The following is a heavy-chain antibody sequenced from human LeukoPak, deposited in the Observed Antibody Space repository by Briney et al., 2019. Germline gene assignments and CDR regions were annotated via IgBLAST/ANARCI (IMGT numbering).Heavy chain of an antibody. J-gene: IGHJ1*01. D-gene: IGHD3-10*01. CDR2: ITTSSGTI. Sequence: PGGSLRLSCAASGFTFSSYSMNWVRQAPGKGLEWVSYITTSSGTIYYADSVKGRFTISRDNSKNTLYLQMNSLRAEDTAVYYCARGAGSVFQHWGQGTLVTVSS. CDR1: GFTFSSYS. V-gene: IGHV3-48*01. CDR3: ARGAGSVFQH.